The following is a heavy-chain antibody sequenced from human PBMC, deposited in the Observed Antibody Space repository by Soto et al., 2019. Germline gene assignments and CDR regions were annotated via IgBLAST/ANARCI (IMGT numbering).Heavy chain of an antibody. CDR2: IGGTDGDSDGVP. Sequence: VQLLESGGDLVQPGGCLRLSCVASGFILNNYAMSWVRQAPGKGLEWVSTIGGTDGDSDGVPWYEDSVKGRFTTSRDSAAYTLFLHMDNLRAENSALYYCVKRGRNWGAFDFWGQGTTVVVSS. V-gene: IGHV3-23*01. CDR3: VKRGRNWGAFDF. CDR1: GFILNNYA. D-gene: IGHD7-27*01. J-gene: IGHJ3*01.